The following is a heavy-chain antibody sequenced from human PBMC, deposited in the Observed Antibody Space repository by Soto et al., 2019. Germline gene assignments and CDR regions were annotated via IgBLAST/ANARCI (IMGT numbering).Heavy chain of an antibody. CDR1: GYTFTSYY. CDR3: ARDLTQRDYFDY. CDR2: INPSGGST. Sequence: ASVKVSCKASGYTFTSYYMHWARQAPGQGLEWMGIINPSGGSTSYAQKFQGRVTMTRDTSTSTVYMELSSLRSEDTAVYYCARDLTQRDYFDYWGQGTLVTVSS. D-gene: IGHD7-27*01. V-gene: IGHV1-46*01. J-gene: IGHJ4*02.